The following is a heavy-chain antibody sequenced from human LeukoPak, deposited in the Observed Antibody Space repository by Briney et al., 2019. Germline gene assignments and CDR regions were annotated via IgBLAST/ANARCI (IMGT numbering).Heavy chain of an antibody. D-gene: IGHD5-12*01. J-gene: IGHJ4*02. Sequence: GGSLRLSCAASGFTFSSYSMCWVRQAPGKGLEWVTVISYDGSNKYYTDSVEGRFTISRDNSKNTVYLQMNSLRVEDTAVYYCARGALGYSGYDQTFDYWAQGTLVTVSS. V-gene: IGHV3-30-3*01. CDR3: ARGALGYSGYDQTFDY. CDR2: ISYDGSNK. CDR1: GFTFSSYS.